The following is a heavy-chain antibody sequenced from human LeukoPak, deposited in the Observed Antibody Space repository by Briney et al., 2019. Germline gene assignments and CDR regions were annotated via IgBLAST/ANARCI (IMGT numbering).Heavy chain of an antibody. J-gene: IGHJ4*02. Sequence: GGSPRLSCTASGFTFCDYAMSWVRQAPGKGLEWVGFIRSKAYGGTTEYAASVKGRFTISRDDSKSIAYLQMNSLKTEDTAVYYCTRAPLGNSPVPFDYWGQGTLVTVSS. CDR3: TRAPLGNSPVPFDY. CDR1: GFTFCDYA. V-gene: IGHV3-49*04. CDR2: IRSKAYGGTT. D-gene: IGHD4-23*01.